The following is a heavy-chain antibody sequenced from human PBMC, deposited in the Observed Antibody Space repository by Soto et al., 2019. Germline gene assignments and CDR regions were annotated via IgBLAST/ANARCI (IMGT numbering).Heavy chain of an antibody. CDR1: GFTFSSYG. CDR2: IWYDGSNK. CDR3: ARDWVRRYYYDSSGYFDY. Sequence: PGGSLRLSCAASGFTFSSYGMHWVRQAPGKGLEWVAVIWYDGSNKYYADSVKGRFTISRDNSKNTLYLQMNSLRAEDTAVYYCARDWVRRYYYDSSGYFDYWGQGTLVTVSS. V-gene: IGHV3-33*08. D-gene: IGHD3-22*01. J-gene: IGHJ4*02.